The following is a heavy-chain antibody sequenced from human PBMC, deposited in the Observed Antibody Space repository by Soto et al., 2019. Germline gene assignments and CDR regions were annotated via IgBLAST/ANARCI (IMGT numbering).Heavy chain of an antibody. J-gene: IGHJ4*02. V-gene: IGHV3-48*03. CDR3: ARDPEGINDFDY. CDR1: GFTFSNYG. CDR2: IKSYGGTK. Sequence: EVQLVESGGGLVQPGGSLRLSCGASGFTFSNYGMNWARQAPGRGLEWVTHIKSYGGTKSYSDSVKGRFTISRDDAKSTLYLQMDSLRADDTAIYYCARDPEGINDFDYWGQGTLVTVSS. D-gene: IGHD2-21*01.